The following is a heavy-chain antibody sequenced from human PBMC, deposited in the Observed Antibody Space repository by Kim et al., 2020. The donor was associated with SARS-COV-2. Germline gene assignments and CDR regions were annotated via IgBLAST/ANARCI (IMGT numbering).Heavy chain of an antibody. CDR3: ARDMDPTVYDY. D-gene: IGHD4-4*01. J-gene: IGHJ4*02. V-gene: IGHV1-3*01. Sequence: ASVKVSCKAYGYTFKSYPIHWLRQAPGQRPEWMGWVNAANDETQYSQKFQGRVTITRDTFANTAYMELRRLTTKDTAIYYCARDMDPTVYDYWGQGTLVTVSS. CDR2: VNAANDET. CDR1: GYTFKSYP.